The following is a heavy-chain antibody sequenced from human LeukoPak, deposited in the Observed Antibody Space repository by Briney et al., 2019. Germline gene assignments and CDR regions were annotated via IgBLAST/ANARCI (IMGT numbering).Heavy chain of an antibody. V-gene: IGHV4-61*02. J-gene: IGHJ6*03. D-gene: IGHD6-13*01. Sequence: SETLSLTCTVSGGSISSGSYYWSWIRQPAGKGLEWIGRIYTTGSTNYNPSLKSRLTISVDTSKNQFSLELSSVTAADTAVYFCARGRVSSSSWYSTYYYYFYMDVWGKGTTVTVSS. CDR3: ARGRVSSSSWYSTYYYYFYMDV. CDR1: GGSISSGSYY. CDR2: IYTTGST.